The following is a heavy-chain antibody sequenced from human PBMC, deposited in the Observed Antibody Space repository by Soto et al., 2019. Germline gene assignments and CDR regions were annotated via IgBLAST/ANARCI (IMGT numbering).Heavy chain of an antibody. CDR1: EFTLSSYE. D-gene: IGHD3-22*01. V-gene: IGHV3-48*03. CDR3: ARERISSGYFLDS. Sequence: GGSLRLSCAASEFTLSSYEMHWVRQAPGKGLEWLSYISGSGSAIYYADSVKGRFTVSRDNAKESLYLQMNSLRAGDTAVYYCARERISSGYFLDSWGQGTLVTVSS. J-gene: IGHJ4*02. CDR2: ISGSGSAI.